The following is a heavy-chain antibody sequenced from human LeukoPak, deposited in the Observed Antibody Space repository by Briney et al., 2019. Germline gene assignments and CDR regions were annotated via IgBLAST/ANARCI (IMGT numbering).Heavy chain of an antibody. CDR2: IYSGGDT. J-gene: IGHJ4*02. Sequence: PGGSLRLSCAASGFTVSSNFMTWVRQAPGKGLEWVSIIYSGGDTYYADSVKGRFTISRDNSKNTLYLQMNSLRAEDTAVYYCARDVGGIFDSWGQGTLVTASS. CDR3: ARDVGGIFDS. V-gene: IGHV3-53*01. D-gene: IGHD6-13*01. CDR1: GFTVSSNF.